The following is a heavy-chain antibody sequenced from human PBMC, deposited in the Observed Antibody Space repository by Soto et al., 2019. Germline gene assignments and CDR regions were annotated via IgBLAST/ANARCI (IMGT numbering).Heavy chain of an antibody. Sequence: SETLSLTYTVSGASVTSYYWSWIRQSPGKGLEWIGYVFYTGITKYNPSLDSRVTISVDTSKNQFSLKLSSVTAADTAVYYCARWWSGSRQGFDPWGQGTLVTVSS. CDR3: ARWWSGSRQGFDP. J-gene: IGHJ5*02. V-gene: IGHV4-59*02. D-gene: IGHD3-3*01. CDR1: GASVTSYY. CDR2: VFYTGIT.